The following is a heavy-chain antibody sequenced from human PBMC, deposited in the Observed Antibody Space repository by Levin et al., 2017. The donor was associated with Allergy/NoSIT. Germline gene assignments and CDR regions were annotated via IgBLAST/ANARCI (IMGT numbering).Heavy chain of an antibody. Sequence: SETLSLTCAISGDSVSSSSAAWNWIRQSPSRGLEWLGRTYYRSKWYNDYAVSVKGRITINPDTSMTQFSLQLNSVTPEDTAVYYCARVKWLDGSGGFDFWGQGTLVTVSS. V-gene: IGHV6-1*01. CDR3: ARVKWLDGSGGFDF. D-gene: IGHD6-19*01. J-gene: IGHJ4*02. CDR2: TYYRSKWYN. CDR1: GDSVSSSSAA.